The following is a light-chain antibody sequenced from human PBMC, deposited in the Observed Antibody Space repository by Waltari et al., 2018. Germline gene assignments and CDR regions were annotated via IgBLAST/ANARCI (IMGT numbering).Light chain of an antibody. CDR2: EVS. Sequence: QSALTQPASVSGSPGQSITISCTGTSSDVGSNNLVSWYQQHPGKAPKLMIYEVSKRPSGVSNRFSGSKSGNTASLTISGLQAEDDADYHCCSCASSRTFYVFGTGTKVTVL. CDR1: SSDVGSNNL. CDR3: CSCASSRTFYV. V-gene: IGLV2-23*02. J-gene: IGLJ1*01.